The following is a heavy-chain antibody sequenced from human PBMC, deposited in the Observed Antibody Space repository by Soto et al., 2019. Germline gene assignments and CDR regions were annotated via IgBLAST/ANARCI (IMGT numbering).Heavy chain of an antibody. CDR1: GFIFSSYS. Sequence: EVQLVESGGGLVKPGGSLRLSCAASGFIFSSYSMNWVRQAPGKGLEWVSSISSSSTYTYYAELAKGRFTISRDSAKNSLFLEMTSLRAEDTAVYYCARDRCSGGSCYSIDYWGQGTLVTVSS. V-gene: IGHV3-21*01. CDR2: ISSSSTYT. D-gene: IGHD2-15*01. CDR3: ARDRCSGGSCYSIDY. J-gene: IGHJ4*02.